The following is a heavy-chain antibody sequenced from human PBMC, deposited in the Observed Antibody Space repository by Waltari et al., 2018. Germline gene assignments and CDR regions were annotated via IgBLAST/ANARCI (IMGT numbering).Heavy chain of an antibody. V-gene: IGHV4-39*01. D-gene: IGHD3-10*01. CDR2: IYYSGTT. J-gene: IGHJ4*02. CDR1: GGSISSSGYS. CDR3: ARRPTGYFEY. Sequence: QLQLQESGPGLVKPSETLSLTCIVSGGSISSSGYSWDWIRQFPGKGLEWIGCIYYSGTTYYNPSLKSRVSLSVDTSKNQFSLRLSSVTAADTAVYYCARRPTGYFEYWGQGTLVTVSS.